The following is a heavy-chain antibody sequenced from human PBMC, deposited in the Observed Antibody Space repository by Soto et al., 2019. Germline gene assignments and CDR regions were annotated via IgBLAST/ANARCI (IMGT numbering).Heavy chain of an antibody. CDR2: IYYSGST. D-gene: IGHD1-26*01. V-gene: IGHV4-39*01. CDR1: RGSISSSSYY. Sequence: SETLSLTCTASRGSISSSSYYWGWIRQPPGKGLEWIGSIYYSGSTYYNPSLKSRVTISVDTSKNQCSLKLSSVTAADTAVYYCARQAKLWSYDYYYYGMDVWGKGTTVTVSS. CDR3: ARQAKLWSYDYYYYGMDV. J-gene: IGHJ6*04.